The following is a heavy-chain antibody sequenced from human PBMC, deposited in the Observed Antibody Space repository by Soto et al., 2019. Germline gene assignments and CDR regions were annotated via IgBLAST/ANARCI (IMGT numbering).Heavy chain of an antibody. CDR2: ISSSGSTI. J-gene: IGHJ4*02. CDR1: GFTFSSYE. Sequence: GSLRLSCAASGFTFSSYEMNWVRQAPGKGLEWVSYISSSGSTIYYADSVKGRFTISRDNAKNSLYLQMNSLRAEDTAVYYCARDTPQQWASWWGQGTLVTVSS. V-gene: IGHV3-48*03. D-gene: IGHD6-19*01. CDR3: ARDTPQQWASW.